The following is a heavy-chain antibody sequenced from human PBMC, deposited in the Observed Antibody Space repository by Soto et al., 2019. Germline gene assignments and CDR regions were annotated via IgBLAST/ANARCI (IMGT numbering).Heavy chain of an antibody. J-gene: IGHJ6*03. Sequence: QVQLQESGPGLVKPSETLSLTCTVSGGSISSYYWSWIRQPPGKGLEWIGYIYYSGSTNYNPSLKIRVTISVDTSKNQFSLKLSSVTAADTAVYYCARDQVSYYYYYMHVWGKGTTVTVSS. CDR1: GGSISSYY. CDR2: IYYSGST. V-gene: IGHV4-59*01. CDR3: ARDQVSYYYYYMHV.